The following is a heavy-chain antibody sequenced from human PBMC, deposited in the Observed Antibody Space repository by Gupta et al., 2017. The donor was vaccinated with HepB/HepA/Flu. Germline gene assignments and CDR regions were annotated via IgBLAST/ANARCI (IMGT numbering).Heavy chain of an antibody. Sequence: QVQLQESGPGLVKPSETLSLTCTVSGGSVSSGSYYWSWIRQPPGKGLEWIGYIYYSGSTNYNPSLKSRVTISVDTSKNQFSLKLSSVTAADTAVYYCARHYCSSTSCYTNWFDPWGQGTLVTVSS. CDR1: GGSVSSGSYY. V-gene: IGHV4-61*01. CDR2: IYYSGST. CDR3: ARHYCSSTSCYTNWFDP. D-gene: IGHD2-2*02. J-gene: IGHJ5*02.